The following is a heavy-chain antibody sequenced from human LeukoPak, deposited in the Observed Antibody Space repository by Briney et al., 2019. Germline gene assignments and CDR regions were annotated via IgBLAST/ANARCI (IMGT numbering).Heavy chain of an antibody. D-gene: IGHD6-19*01. V-gene: IGHV3-30*18. CDR3: AKDPSSGWYEAQFDF. CDR2: ISYDGSNT. J-gene: IGHJ4*02. Sequence: GRSLRLSCAASGFAFSSYGMHWVRQAPGKGLGWVAVISYDGSNTYYVDSVKGRFTISRDNSKNTLSLQMNSLRGEDTAVYYCAKDPSSGWYEAQFDFWGQGTLVTVSS. CDR1: GFAFSSYG.